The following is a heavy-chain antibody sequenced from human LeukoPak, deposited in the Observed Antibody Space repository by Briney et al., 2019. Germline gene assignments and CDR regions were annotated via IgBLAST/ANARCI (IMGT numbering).Heavy chain of an antibody. CDR3: ARRRSQGIDY. J-gene: IGHJ4*02. V-gene: IGHV3-11*04. CDR2: ISNSGSTI. Sequence: GGSLRLSCAASGFTISDSYMTWMRQAPGKGLEWVSYISNSGSTIYYADSVKGRFTISRDSANNSLYLQMNSLRAEDTAVYHCARRRSQGIDYWGQGTLVTVSS. CDR1: GFTISDSY.